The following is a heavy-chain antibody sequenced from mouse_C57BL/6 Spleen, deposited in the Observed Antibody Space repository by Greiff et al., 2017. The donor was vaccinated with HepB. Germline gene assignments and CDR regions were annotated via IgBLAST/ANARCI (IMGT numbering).Heavy chain of an antibody. V-gene: IGHV5-9-1*02. CDR2: ISSGGDYI. D-gene: IGHD2-5*01. CDR1: GFTFSSYA. J-gene: IGHJ4*01. CDR3: TRDNYSNYAMDY. Sequence: EVQRVESGEGLVKPGGSLKLSCAASGFTFSSYAMSWVRQTPEKRLEWVAYISSGGDYIYYADTVKGRFTISRDNARNTLYLQMSSLKSEDTAMYYCTRDNYSNYAMDYWGQGTSVTVSS.